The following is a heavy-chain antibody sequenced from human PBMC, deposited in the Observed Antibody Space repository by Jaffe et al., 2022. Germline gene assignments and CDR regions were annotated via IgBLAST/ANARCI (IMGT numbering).Heavy chain of an antibody. J-gene: IGHJ6*03. D-gene: IGHD2-2*01. CDR2: IYWDDDK. CDR1: GFSLSTSGVG. CDR3: AHSLRYCSSTSCYGGYYYMDV. Sequence: QITLKESGPTLVKPTQTLTLTCTFSGFSLSTSGVGVGWIRQPPGKALEWLALIYWDDDKRYSPSLKSRLTITKDTSKNQVVLTMTNMDPVDTATYYCAHSLRYCSSTSCYGGYYYMDVWGKGTTVTVSS. V-gene: IGHV2-5*02.